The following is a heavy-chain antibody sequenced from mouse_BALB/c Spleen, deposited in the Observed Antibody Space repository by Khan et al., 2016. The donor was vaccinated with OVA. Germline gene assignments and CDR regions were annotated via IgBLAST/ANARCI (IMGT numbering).Heavy chain of an antibody. CDR1: AFEFSYYD. CDR3: ARGYYYFDY. V-gene: IGHV5-12-1*01. D-gene: IGHD2-3*01. CDR2: ISSGGGGT. Sequence: EVELVESGGGLVRPGGSLKLPCAASAFEFSYYDMSWVRQTPERRLEWVAYISSGGGGTSYPDTVKGRSTISRDNAKNTLYLQMSSLKSEDTAIYYCARGYYYFDYWGQGTTLTVSS. J-gene: IGHJ2*01.